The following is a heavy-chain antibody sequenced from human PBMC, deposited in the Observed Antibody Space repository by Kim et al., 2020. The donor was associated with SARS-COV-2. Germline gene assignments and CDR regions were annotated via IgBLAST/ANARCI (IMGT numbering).Heavy chain of an antibody. D-gene: IGHD2-15*01. CDR3: ANSAAY. V-gene: IGHV3-53*01. CDR2: ISSGGST. J-gene: IGHJ4*02. Sequence: ISSGGSTYYADSVKGRFTISRDSSKNTLYLQMNSLRVEDTAVYYCANSAAYWGQGTLVTVSS.